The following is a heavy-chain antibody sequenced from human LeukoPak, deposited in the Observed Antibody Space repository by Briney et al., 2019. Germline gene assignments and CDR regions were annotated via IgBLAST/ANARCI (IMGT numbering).Heavy chain of an antibody. CDR1: GYIFTSNY. CDR2: IYPRDGSS. CDR3: ARDQEGFDY. J-gene: IGHJ4*02. Sequence: ASVKVSCKASGYIFTSNYIHWVRQAPGQGLEWMGMIYPRDGSSSYAQRFQDRVTVTRDTSTSTVHMELSGLRSEDTAVYYCARDQEGFDYWGQGTQVTVSS. V-gene: IGHV1-46*01.